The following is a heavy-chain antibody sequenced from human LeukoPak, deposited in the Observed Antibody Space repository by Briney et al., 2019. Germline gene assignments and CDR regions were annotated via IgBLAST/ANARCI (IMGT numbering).Heavy chain of an antibody. J-gene: IGHJ4*02. CDR2: ISWNSGSI. Sequence: GGSLRLSCAASGFTFDDYAMHWVRQAPGKGLEWVSGISWNSGSIGYADSVRGRFTISRDNAKNSLYLQMNSLRAEDTAVYYCARGRHRLESPGYYLFCDYWGQGTLVPVSS. CDR1: GFTFDDYA. D-gene: IGHD3-22*01. CDR3: ARGRHRLESPGYYLFCDY. V-gene: IGHV3-9*01.